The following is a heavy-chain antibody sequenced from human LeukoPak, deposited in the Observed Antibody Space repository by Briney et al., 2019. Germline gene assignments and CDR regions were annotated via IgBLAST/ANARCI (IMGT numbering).Heavy chain of an antibody. J-gene: IGHJ4*02. CDR2: IYQSGST. D-gene: IGHD6-6*01. CDR3: ARGPRYSSSSYFDY. Sequence: SETLSLTCTVSGYSISSGYYWGWIRQPPGKGLEWIGSIYQSGSTYYNPSLKSRVTISLDTSKNQFSLKLSSATAADTAVYFCARGPRYSSSSYFDYWGQGTLVTVSS. V-gene: IGHV4-38-2*02. CDR1: GYSISSGYY.